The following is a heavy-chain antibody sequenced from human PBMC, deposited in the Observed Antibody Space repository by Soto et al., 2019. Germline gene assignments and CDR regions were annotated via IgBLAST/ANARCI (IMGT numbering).Heavy chain of an antibody. Sequence: VQVVQSGAEVKKPGASVTVSYKASGYTFTTYSIYWVRQAPGQRLEWMGWINADNGKTKYSQNFQGRLTINRDTSASTAYMELSRPTSEDTAVYYCATCGSSWCASDIWGQGTIVTVSS. D-gene: IGHD6-13*01. CDR2: INADNGKT. J-gene: IGHJ3*02. CDR3: ATCGSSWCASDI. V-gene: IGHV1-3*01. CDR1: GYTFTTYS.